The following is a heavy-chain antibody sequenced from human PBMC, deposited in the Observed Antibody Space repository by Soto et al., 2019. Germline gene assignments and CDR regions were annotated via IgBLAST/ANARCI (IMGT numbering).Heavy chain of an antibody. Sequence: SETLSLTCTVSGGSLIQSYWNWIRQTPGKGLEWIGCVYYTGSTNVNPSFKSRVSMSVDTSKNQFSLKLSSVTAADTAVYYCARVTEYDFWSGYSFYMDVWGKGTTVTVSS. V-gene: IGHV4-59*01. D-gene: IGHD3-3*01. CDR3: ARVTEYDFWSGYSFYMDV. CDR1: GGSLIQSY. J-gene: IGHJ6*03. CDR2: VYYTGST.